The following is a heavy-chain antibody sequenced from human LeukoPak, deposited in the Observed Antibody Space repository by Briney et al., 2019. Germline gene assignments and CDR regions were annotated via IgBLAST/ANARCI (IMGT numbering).Heavy chain of an antibody. V-gene: IGHV4-31*03. CDR3: ARPRIAARSPFDY. CDR1: GGSISSGGYY. J-gene: IGHJ4*02. CDR2: IYYSGST. D-gene: IGHD6-6*01. Sequence: SETLSLTCTVSGGSISSGGYYWSWIRQHRGKGLEWIGYIYYSGSTYYNPSLKSRVTISVDTSKNQFSLKLSSVTAADTAVYYCARPRIAARSPFDYWGQGTLVTVSS.